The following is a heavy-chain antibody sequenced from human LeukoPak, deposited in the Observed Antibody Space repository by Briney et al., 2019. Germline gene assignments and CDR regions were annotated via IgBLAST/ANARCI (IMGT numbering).Heavy chain of an antibody. V-gene: IGHV7-4-1*02. CDR1: GYSFTRYA. Sequence: ASVTVSCKAPGYSFTRYAMNWVRQALGQGIEWVGWINIIIGNPMYAQDFTGRFVFSLDTSVSTADLQISSLKAEDTAVYYCARERWLQSYYFHYWGQGTLVTVSS. D-gene: IGHD5-24*01. CDR2: INIIIGNP. J-gene: IGHJ4*02. CDR3: ARERWLQSYYFHY.